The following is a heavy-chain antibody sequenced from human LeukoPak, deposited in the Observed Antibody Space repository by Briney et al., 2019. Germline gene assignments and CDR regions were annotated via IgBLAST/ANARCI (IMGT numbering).Heavy chain of an antibody. D-gene: IGHD6-13*01. J-gene: IGHJ5*02. CDR3: ARGQQLPRNWFDP. CDR2: INPNSGGT. CDR1: GYTFTGYY. V-gene: IGHV1-2*02. Sequence: GASVKVSCKASGYTFTGYYMHWVRQAPGQGLEWMGGINPNSGGTNYAQKFQGRVTMTRDTSISTAYMELSRLRSDDTAVYYCARGQQLPRNWFDPWGQGTLVTVSS.